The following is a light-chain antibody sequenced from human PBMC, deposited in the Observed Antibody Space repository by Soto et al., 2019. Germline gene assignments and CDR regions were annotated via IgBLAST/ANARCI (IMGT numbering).Light chain of an antibody. Sequence: QSALTQPASVSGSPGQSITISCPGNSSDVGGYNYVSWYQQHPGKAPKLMIYDVSNRPSGVSNRFSGSKSGNTASLTISGLQAEDEADYYCSSYTSSWVFGTGTKVTVL. V-gene: IGLV2-14*01. CDR3: SSYTSSWV. J-gene: IGLJ1*01. CDR2: DVS. CDR1: SSDVGGYNY.